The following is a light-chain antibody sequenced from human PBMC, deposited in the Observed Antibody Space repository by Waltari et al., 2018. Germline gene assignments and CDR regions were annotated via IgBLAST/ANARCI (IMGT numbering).Light chain of an antibody. V-gene: IGKV1-17*01. CDR3: QQGNSNPYS. CDR2: YAD. CDR1: QGINNY. Sequence: DIQMSQSPSSLSASVGDRVTITCRASQGINNYLNWYQQKPGKAPKLLIYYADTLTSGVPLRFSGSGSGTEFTLTISSLQPADFATYYCQQGNSNPYSFGQGTKVEIK. J-gene: IGKJ2*03.